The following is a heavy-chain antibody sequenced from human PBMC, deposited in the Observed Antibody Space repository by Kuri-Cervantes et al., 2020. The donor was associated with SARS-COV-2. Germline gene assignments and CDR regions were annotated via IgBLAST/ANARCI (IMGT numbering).Heavy chain of an antibody. V-gene: IGHV3-11*06. D-gene: IGHD5-12*01. CDR1: GFSFSDYY. J-gene: IGHJ3*02. Sequence: GGSLRLSCAASGFSFSDYYMGWVRQAPGRGLEWVSYISVSANYPNYADFVKGRFTISRHNANKSLYLQLNSLRADDSAIYYCARAGSGYYAFDIWGQGTMVTVSS. CDR2: ISVSANYP. CDR3: ARAGSGYYAFDI.